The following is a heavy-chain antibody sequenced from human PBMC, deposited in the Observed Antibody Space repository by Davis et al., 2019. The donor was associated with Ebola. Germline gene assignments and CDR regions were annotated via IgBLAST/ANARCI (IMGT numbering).Heavy chain of an antibody. D-gene: IGHD2-2*01. J-gene: IGHJ5*02. Sequence: PSETLSLTCVVSGASVSEGSGWTWVRQAPGKGLEWVGEVFHTGQPNYNPSFKRRITMSIDKSRNQFSLNLTSVTAADTAIYYCATVMAIPANRGRPLRWFDPWGQGALVTVSS. CDR3: ATVMAIPANRGRPLRWFDP. V-gene: IGHV4/OR15-8*02. CDR2: VFHTGQP. CDR1: GASVSEGSG.